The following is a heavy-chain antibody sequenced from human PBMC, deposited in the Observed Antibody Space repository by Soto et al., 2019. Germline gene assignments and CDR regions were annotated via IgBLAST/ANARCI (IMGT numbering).Heavy chain of an antibody. D-gene: IGHD1-26*01. J-gene: IGHJ4*02. V-gene: IGHV4-4*02. CDR2: IYHGGST. CDR3: ASSKPGGSYYFDY. CDR1: GGSISSTDW. Sequence: QVQLQESGPGLVKPSGTLSLTCAVSGGSISSTDWWSWVRQPPGKGLEWIGEIYHGGSTNYNPSLKIRVTISVDRSKNQFSLQLTAVTAADTAVYYCASSKPGGSYYFDYWGQGTLGTVSS.